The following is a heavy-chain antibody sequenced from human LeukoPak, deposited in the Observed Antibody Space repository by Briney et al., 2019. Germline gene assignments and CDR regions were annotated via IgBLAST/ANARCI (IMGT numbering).Heavy chain of an antibody. CDR2: IYRSGST. D-gene: IGHD6-6*01. V-gene: IGHV4-30-2*01. CDR3: ARYSSSGAFDI. Sequence: SETLSLTCTVSGGSISSGDYFWSWIRQPPGKGLEWIGHIYRSGSTYYNPSLKSRVTISVDRSKNQLSLNLSSVTAADTAVYYCARYSSSGAFDIWGQGTMVTVSS. J-gene: IGHJ3*02. CDR1: GGSISSGDYF.